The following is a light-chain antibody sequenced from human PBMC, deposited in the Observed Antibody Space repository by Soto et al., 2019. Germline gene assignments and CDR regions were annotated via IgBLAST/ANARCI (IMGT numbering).Light chain of an antibody. Sequence: QSALTQPASVSGSPGQSITISCAGSRSDVGGFNYVSWYQQHPGKAPKLMIYDVNNRPSGVSNRFSGSKSGNMASLTISGLQAEDEADYYCSSYTTSSTYVFGTGTKVTVL. J-gene: IGLJ1*01. V-gene: IGLV2-14*01. CDR2: DVN. CDR1: RSDVGGFNY. CDR3: SSYTTSSTYV.